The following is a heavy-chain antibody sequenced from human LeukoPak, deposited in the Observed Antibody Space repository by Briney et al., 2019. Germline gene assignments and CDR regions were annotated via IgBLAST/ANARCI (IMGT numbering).Heavy chain of an antibody. Sequence: SVKVSCKASGGTFTSYAFSWVRRAPGQGLEWMGRIIPLIGVTDSAQKFRDRVTITADKSTSTAYMELTSLRSEDTAVYYRATYNVDNYDTSDGMDVWGQGTSVTVSS. CDR1: GGTFTSYA. D-gene: IGHD3-22*01. V-gene: IGHV1-69*04. CDR3: ATYNVDNYDTSDGMDV. CDR2: IIPLIGVT. J-gene: IGHJ6*02.